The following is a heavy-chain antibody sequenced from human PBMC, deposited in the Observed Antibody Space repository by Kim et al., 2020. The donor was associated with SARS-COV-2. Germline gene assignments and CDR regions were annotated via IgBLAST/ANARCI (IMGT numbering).Heavy chain of an antibody. D-gene: IGHD1-26*01. CDR2: INASSGNT. CDR3: ARVKVSSGRGSDY. V-gene: IGHV1-3*01. CDR1: GYTFTSYA. J-gene: IGHJ4*02. Sequence: ASVKVSCKASGYTFTSYAMHWVRQAPGQRLEWMGWINASSGNTKYSQKFQGRVTITRDTSTSTAYMELSSLRSEDTAVYYCARVKVSSGRGSDYWGEGTLVSVSS.